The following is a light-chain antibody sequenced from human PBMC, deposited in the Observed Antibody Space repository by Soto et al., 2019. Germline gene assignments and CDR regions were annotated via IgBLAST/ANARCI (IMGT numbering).Light chain of an antibody. Sequence: QSVLTQPPSVSGAPGQRVTISCTGSSSNIGAGYDVHWYQQFPGTAPKLLIYGYNNRPSGVPDRFSGSKSGTSASLAITGLQAEDEADYYCQSYDSSLSVSFGGGTKVTVL. CDR1: SSNIGAGYD. CDR2: GYN. V-gene: IGLV1-40*01. CDR3: QSYDSSLSVS. J-gene: IGLJ2*01.